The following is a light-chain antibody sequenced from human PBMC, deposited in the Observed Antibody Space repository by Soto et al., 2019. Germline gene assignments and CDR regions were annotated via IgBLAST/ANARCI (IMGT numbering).Light chain of an antibody. CDR2: EVN. CDR3: SSYTSSSTIWV. Sequence: QSALTQPDSVSGSPGQSITISCTGTSSDIGGYNYVSWYQQHPGKAPKLMIYEVNNRPSGVSNRFSGSKSGNTASLTISGLQAEDEDDYYCSSYTSSSTIWVFGGGTQLTVL. CDR1: SSDIGGYNY. J-gene: IGLJ7*01. V-gene: IGLV2-14*01.